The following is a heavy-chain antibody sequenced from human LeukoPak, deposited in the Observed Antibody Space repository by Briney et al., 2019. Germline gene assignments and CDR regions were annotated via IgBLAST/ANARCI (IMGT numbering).Heavy chain of an antibody. CDR2: IYYSGST. J-gene: IGHJ5*02. V-gene: IGHV4-61*01. D-gene: IGHD4-17*01. CDR3: ARTNYGDYNWFDP. Sequence: SETLSLTCTVSGGPVSSCSYYWSWIRQPPGQGLEWIGYIYYSGSTKYNPSLKSRVTMSVDTSKNQFSLKVTSVTAADTAVYYCARTNYGDYNWFDPWGHGTLVTVSS. CDR1: GGPVSSCSYY.